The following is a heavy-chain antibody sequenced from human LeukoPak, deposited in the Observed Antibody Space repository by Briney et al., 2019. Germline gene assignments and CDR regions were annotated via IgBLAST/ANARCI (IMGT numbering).Heavy chain of an antibody. CDR1: GFTFSTYE. D-gene: IGHD6-13*01. CDR2: NHNSGSTI. V-gene: IGHV3-48*03. CDR3: ARGGPISSSWYGGDY. Sequence: GGSLRLSCAASGFTFSTYEMNWVRQAPGKGLEWVSYNHNSGSTIYYADSVKGRFTISGDNAKNSLYLQMNSLRAEDTAVYYCARGGPISSSWYGGDYWGQGTLVTVSS. J-gene: IGHJ4*02.